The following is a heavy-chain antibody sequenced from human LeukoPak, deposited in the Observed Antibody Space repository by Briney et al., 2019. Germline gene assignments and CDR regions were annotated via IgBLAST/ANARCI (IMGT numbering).Heavy chain of an antibody. D-gene: IGHD6-13*01. V-gene: IGHV4-39*07. CDR2: IYYFRTT. CDR3: ARDSHAWYGQYYFDF. CDR1: GGSIIDSSYY. Sequence: SETLSLTCTVSGGSIIDSSYYWGWIRQPPGKGLEWIGNIYYFRTTLHNPSFKSRVTMSVDTSKNQFSLKLSSVTAADTAVYYCARDSHAWYGQYYFDFWGQGALVTVSS. J-gene: IGHJ4*02.